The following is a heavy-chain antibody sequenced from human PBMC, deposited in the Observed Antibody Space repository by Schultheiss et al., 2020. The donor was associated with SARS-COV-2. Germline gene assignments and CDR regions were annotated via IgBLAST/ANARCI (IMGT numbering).Heavy chain of an antibody. V-gene: IGHV3-9*01. CDR3: AGAYCDSTSCYGNFDY. CDR2: ISWNSGSI. Sequence: GGSLRLSCAASGFTFDDYAMHWVRQAPGKGLEWVSGISWNSGSIGYADSVKGRFTISRDNSQNTLYLQMNSLRVEDTAVYYCAGAYCDSTSCYGNFDYWGQGTLVTVSS. J-gene: IGHJ4*02. D-gene: IGHD2-2*01. CDR1: GFTFDDYA.